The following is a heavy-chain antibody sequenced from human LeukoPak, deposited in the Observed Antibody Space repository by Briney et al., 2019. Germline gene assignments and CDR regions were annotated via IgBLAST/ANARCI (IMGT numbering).Heavy chain of an antibody. CDR2: IYSNGNT. Sequence: SETLSLTCNVSGDSISNYYWNWIRHPAGKGLEWIGRIYSNGNTNYNPSLKSRVTLSVDTSKNQFSLKLNSVTAADTAVYYCAGNRDFGVVIADYWGQGTLVTVSS. CDR3: AGNRDFGVVIADY. CDR1: GDSISNYY. J-gene: IGHJ4*02. V-gene: IGHV4-4*07. D-gene: IGHD3-3*01.